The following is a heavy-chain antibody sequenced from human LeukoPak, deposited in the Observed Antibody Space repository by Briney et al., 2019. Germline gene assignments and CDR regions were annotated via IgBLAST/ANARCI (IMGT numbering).Heavy chain of an antibody. CDR1: GGSISSYY. V-gene: IGHV4-59*01. J-gene: IGHJ4*02. CDR2: IYYSGST. CDR3: ARATLRGAHDY. D-gene: IGHD2-15*01. Sequence: PSETLSLTCTVSGGSISSYYWSWIRQPPGKGLEWIGYIYYSGSTNYNPSLKSRVTISVDTSKNQFSLNLSSVTAADTAVYYCARATLRGAHDYWGQGTLVTVSS.